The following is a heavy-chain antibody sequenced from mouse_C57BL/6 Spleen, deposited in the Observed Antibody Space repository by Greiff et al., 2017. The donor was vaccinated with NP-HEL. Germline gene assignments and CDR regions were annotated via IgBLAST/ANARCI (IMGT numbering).Heavy chain of an antibody. V-gene: IGHV1-54*01. D-gene: IGHD2-5*01. CDR3: AKNAYYSNVFDY. J-gene: IGHJ2*01. Sequence: VQLQQSGAELVRPGTSVKVSCKASGYAFTNYLIEWVKQRPGQGLEWIGVINPGSGGTNYNEKFKGKATLTADKSSSTAYMQLSSLTSEDSAVYFCAKNAYYSNVFDYWGQGTTLTVSS. CDR1: GYAFTNYL. CDR2: INPGSGGT.